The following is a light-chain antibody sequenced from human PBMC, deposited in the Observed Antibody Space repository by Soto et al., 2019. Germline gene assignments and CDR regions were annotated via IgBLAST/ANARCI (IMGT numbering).Light chain of an antibody. J-gene: IGKJ2*03. Sequence: IVMTQSPATLAVSPGERATLSCRASQSVSSSLAWYQQKPGQAPRLLIYGASTRATGIPARFSGSGSGREFILNISSLQSEDFEVYHCQQYNNWPPRFGQGTKLEIK. CDR3: QQYNNWPPR. CDR2: GAS. CDR1: QSVSSS. V-gene: IGKV3-15*01.